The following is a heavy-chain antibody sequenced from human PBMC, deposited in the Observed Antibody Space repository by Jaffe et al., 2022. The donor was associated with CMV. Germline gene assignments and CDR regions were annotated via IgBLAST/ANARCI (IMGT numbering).Heavy chain of an antibody. CDR2: IKSKTDGGTT. D-gene: IGHD1-26*01. CDR3: TTDRVLVGGYFDY. CDR1: GFTFSNAW. Sequence: EVQLVESGGGLVKPGGSLRLSCAASGFTFSNAWMSWVRQAPGKGLEWVGRIKSKTDGGTTDYAAPVKGRFTISRDDSKNTLYLQMNSLKTEDTAVYYCTTDRVLVGGYFDYWGQGTLVTVSS. J-gene: IGHJ4*02. V-gene: IGHV3-15*01.